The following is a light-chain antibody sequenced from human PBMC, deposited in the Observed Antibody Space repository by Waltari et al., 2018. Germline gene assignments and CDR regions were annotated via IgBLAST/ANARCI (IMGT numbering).Light chain of an antibody. CDR2: DAS. CDR1: QGVGRS. V-gene: IGKV3-20*01. J-gene: IGKJ1*01. CDR3: QHYVRLPAT. Sequence: EIVLTQSPGTLSLSPGERATLACRASQGVGRSLAWYQQKPGQAPRLLIYDASRRATGIPDRFSGSESGTDFSLTISRLEPEDFAVYYCQHYVRLPATFGQGTKVEI.